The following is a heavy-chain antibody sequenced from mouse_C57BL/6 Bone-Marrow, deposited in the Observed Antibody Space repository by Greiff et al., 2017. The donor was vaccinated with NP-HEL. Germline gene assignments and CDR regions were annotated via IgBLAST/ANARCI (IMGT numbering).Heavy chain of an antibody. CDR1: GFTFSSYG. V-gene: IGHV5-6*01. CDR2: ISSGGSYT. Sequence: EVKLVESGGDLVKPGGSLKLSCAASGFTFSSYGMSWVRQTPDKRLEWVATISSGGSYTYYPDRVKGRFPISRDNAKNTLYLQMSSLKSEDTAMYYCARHYYSNYFDYWGQGTTLTVSS. CDR3: ARHYYSNYFDY. D-gene: IGHD2-5*01. J-gene: IGHJ2*01.